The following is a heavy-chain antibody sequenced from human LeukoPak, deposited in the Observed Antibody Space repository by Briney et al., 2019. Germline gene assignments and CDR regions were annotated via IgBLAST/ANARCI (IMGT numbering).Heavy chain of an antibody. V-gene: IGHV4-38-2*02. CDR2: VYHRGTT. CDR3: ARFADTNYHAFDV. Sequence: SDTLSHTCTVSGYSITSGSYWGWIRQPPGKGLEWIANVYHRGTTYYNPSLKSRLTISVDTSKNHFSLRLSSLSAADTAIYYCARFADTNYHAFDVWGQGTLVTVSS. D-gene: IGHD4-11*01. J-gene: IGHJ3*01. CDR1: GYSITSGSY.